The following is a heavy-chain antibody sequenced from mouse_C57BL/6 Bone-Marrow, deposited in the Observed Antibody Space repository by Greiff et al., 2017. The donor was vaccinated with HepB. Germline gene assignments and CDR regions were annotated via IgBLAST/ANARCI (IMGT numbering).Heavy chain of an antibody. J-gene: IGHJ3*01. CDR2: ISDGGSYT. V-gene: IGHV5-4*03. CDR1: GFTFSSYA. CDR3: ASPWFAY. Sequence: EVMLVESGGGLVKPGGSLKLSCAASGFTFSSYAMSWVRQTPEKRLEWVATISDGGSYTYYPANVKGRFTISRDNAKNNLYLQMSHLKSEDTAMYYCASPWFAYWGQGTLVTVSA.